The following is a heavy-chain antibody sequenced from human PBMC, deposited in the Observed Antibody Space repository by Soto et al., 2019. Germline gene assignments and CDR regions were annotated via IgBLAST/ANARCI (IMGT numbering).Heavy chain of an antibody. Sequence: GASVKVSCKGSGYTFMTHGFTWVRQAPGQGLEWMAWISTYRSKSNYARELQDRVTVTRDTSTSTAYMELSSLTSDDTAVYFCVRDEQKFYRGSSCPGMDFWGQGTLVTVSS. CDR1: GYTFMTHG. CDR2: ISTYRSKS. V-gene: IGHV1-18*01. D-gene: IGHD3-16*02. J-gene: IGHJ4*02. CDR3: VRDEQKFYRGSSCPGMDF.